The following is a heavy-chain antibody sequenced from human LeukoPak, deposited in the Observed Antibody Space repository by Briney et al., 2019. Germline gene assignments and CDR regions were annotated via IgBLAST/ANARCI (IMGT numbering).Heavy chain of an antibody. J-gene: IGHJ4*01. V-gene: IGHV3-23*01. CDR1: GFTFSIYA. D-gene: IGHD3-22*01. Sequence: GGALRLCCAASGFTFSIYAMSWVRQAPGKGLQWVSSITSSGDGTYYAASVKGRFTISIDNSETMLYLQMNSLRVEDTAVYFCAKDRPNYYGSNGHYYRRDGDYWGHGTLVIVSS. CDR3: AKDRPNYYGSNGHYYRRDGDY. CDR2: ITSSGDGT.